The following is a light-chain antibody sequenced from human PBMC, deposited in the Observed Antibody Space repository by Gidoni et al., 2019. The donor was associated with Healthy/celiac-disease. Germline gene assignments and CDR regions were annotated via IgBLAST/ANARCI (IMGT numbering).Light chain of an antibody. V-gene: IGKV3-20*01. CDR2: GAS. Sequence: EIVLTQSPGTLSLSPGERATLSCRASQSVSSSYLAWYQQKPRQAPRLLIYGASSRATGIPDRCSGSGSGTDFTLTISRLEPEDVAVYYCQQYGSSLFTFGPGTKVDIK. J-gene: IGKJ3*01. CDR3: QQYGSSLFT. CDR1: QSVSSSY.